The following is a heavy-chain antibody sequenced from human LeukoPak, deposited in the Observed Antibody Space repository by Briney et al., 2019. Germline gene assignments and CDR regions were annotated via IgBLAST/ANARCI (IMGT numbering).Heavy chain of an antibody. Sequence: PGGSLRLSCVASGFTFSSSWMSWVRRAPGKGLEWVANIKQDGTEEYYVDSVRGRFSIFKDNAKNSLYLQMNSLRAEDTAVYYRARDPCHGALDYWGQGTLVTVSS. J-gene: IGHJ4*02. V-gene: IGHV3-7*03. D-gene: IGHD2-2*01. CDR1: GFTFSSSW. CDR3: ARDPCHGALDY. CDR2: IKQDGTEE.